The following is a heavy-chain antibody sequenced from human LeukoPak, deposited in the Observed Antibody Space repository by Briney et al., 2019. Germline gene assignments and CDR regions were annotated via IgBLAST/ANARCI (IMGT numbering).Heavy chain of an antibody. CDR1: GFTFSRYW. Sequence: GGSLRLSCAASGFTFSRYWMSWVRQAPGKGLEWVANIKRDESEKYYVDSVKGRFTISRDNAKNSLYLQMNSLTAEDTAVYYCATSQRVVVPDVFLDYWGQGTRVTVSS. V-gene: IGHV3-7*01. CDR2: IKRDESEK. CDR3: ATSQRVVVPDVFLDY. D-gene: IGHD2-2*01. J-gene: IGHJ4*02.